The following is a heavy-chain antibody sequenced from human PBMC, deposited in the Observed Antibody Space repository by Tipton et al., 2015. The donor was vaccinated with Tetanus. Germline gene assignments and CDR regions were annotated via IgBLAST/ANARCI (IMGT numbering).Heavy chain of an antibody. CDR3: ARVIRRSMIGYGVFDS. J-gene: IGHJ4*02. CDR2: IGDAKTVM. CDR1: GFPFHSYH. D-gene: IGHD4-17*01. Sequence: SLRLSCATSGFPFHSYHMAWVRQAPGKGLEWISYIGDAKTVMQYADSVKGRFTVSRGNAENSLFLQMTSLRDEDTAVYLCARVIRRSMIGYGVFDSWGQGTLVAVSS. V-gene: IGHV3-48*02.